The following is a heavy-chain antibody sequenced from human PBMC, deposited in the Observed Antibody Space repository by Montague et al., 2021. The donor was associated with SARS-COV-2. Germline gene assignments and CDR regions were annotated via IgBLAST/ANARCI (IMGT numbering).Heavy chain of an antibody. CDR2: IDWDDDK. J-gene: IGHJ3*02. CDR3: ARGYYDILTGYLDASDI. D-gene: IGHD3-9*01. CDR1: GFSLSTSGMC. V-gene: IGHV2-70*11. Sequence: PVLVKPTQTLTLTCTFSGFSLSTSGMCVSWIRQPPGKALEWLARIDWDDDKYYSTSLKTRLTISKDTSKNQVVLTMTNMDPVDTATYYCARGYYDILTGYLDASDIWGQGTMVTVSS.